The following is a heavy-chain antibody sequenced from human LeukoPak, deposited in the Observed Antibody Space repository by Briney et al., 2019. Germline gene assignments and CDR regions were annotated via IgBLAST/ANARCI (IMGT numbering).Heavy chain of an antibody. CDR1: GFTFSNYA. J-gene: IGHJ6*02. CDR3: ARGGGNGWPVYFYGMDV. D-gene: IGHD2-15*01. CDR2: VSHDGIQT. V-gene: IGHV3-30-3*01. Sequence: GGSLRLSCAAPGFTFSNYAMHWVRQGLVKGLESMAVVSHDGIQTYYADSVKGRFTISRDNSKSTLFLQMNSLRADDTAVYYCARGGGNGWPVYFYGMDVWGQGTTVTVSS.